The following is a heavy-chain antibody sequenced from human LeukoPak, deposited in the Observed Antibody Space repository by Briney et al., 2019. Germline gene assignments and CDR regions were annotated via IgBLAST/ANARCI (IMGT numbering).Heavy chain of an antibody. V-gene: IGHV3-11*03. CDR3: VGPPCLRGGYCSTNS. CDR2: ISSGSEDT. CDR1: GFTFSAYS. D-gene: IGHD2-2*01. J-gene: IGHJ4*02. Sequence: GGSLRLSCAAYGFTFSAYSMTWIRQAPGKGLEWVSYISSGSEDTLYADSVKGRFTISRDNAKNSLYLQMNSLTVEDTAVYYCVGPPCLRGGYCSTNSWGQGTLVTVDS.